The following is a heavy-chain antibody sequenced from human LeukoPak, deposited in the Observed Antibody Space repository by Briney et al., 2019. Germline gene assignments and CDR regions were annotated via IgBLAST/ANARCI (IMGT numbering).Heavy chain of an antibody. D-gene: IGHD5-18*01. CDR2: IKQDGSEK. CDR1: GGSISSSSYY. Sequence: ETLSLTCTVSGGSISSSSYYWGWIRQPPGKGLEWVASIKQDGSEKYYVDSVKGRFTISRDNAKNSLYVEMNSLRVEDTAVYYCARCGYSSGYGWGGGFCYYYMDVWGKGTTVAVSS. CDR3: ARCGYSSGYGWGGGFCYYYMDV. J-gene: IGHJ6*03. V-gene: IGHV3-7*03.